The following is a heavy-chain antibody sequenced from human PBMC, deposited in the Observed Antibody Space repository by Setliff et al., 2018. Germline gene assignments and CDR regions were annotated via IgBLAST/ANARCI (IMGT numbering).Heavy chain of an antibody. J-gene: IGHJ6*03. CDR2: ISGSAGST. D-gene: IGHD2-15*01. V-gene: IGHV3-23*01. Sequence: GGSLRLSCAASGFTFSDYAMSWVRQAPGKGLEWVSTISGSAGSTYYADSVKGRFTISRDNSKNTLYLQMNGLRAEDTAVYYCARDLGARYCSGGSCSHYYYYYYMDVWGKGTTVTVSS. CDR1: GFTFSDYA. CDR3: ARDLGARYCSGGSCSHYYYYYYMDV.